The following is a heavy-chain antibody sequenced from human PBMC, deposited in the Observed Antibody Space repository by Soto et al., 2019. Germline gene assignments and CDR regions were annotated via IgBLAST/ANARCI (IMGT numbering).Heavy chain of an antibody. V-gene: IGHV3-74*01. CDR2: INSDGSST. CDR1: GFTFSSYW. Sequence: GGSLRLSCAASGFTFSSYWMHWVRQAPGKGLVWVSRINSDGSSTSYADSVKGRFTISRDNAKNTLYLQMNSLRAEDTAVYYCARGLTGNSYGSYYYYYMDVWGKGTTVTVSS. D-gene: IGHD5-18*01. J-gene: IGHJ6*03. CDR3: ARGLTGNSYGSYYYYYMDV.